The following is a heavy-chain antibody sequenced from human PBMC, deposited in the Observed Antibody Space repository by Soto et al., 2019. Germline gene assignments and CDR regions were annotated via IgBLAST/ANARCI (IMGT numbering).Heavy chain of an antibody. V-gene: IGHV3-48*03. CDR2: ISSSGSTI. CDR3: ARDHKGGYYYYGMDV. J-gene: IGHJ6*02. CDR1: GFTFSSYE. Sequence: PGGSLRLSCAASGFTFSSYEMNWFRQAPGKGPEWVSYISSSGSTIYYADSVKGRFTISRDNAKNSLYLQMNSLRAEDTAVYYCARDHKGGYYYYGMDVWGQGTTVTVSS.